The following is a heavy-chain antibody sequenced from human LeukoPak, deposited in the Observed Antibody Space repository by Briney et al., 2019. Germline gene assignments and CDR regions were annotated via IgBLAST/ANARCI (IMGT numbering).Heavy chain of an antibody. CDR3: ARDGGRSSSSVGTEFDP. J-gene: IGHJ5*02. V-gene: IGHV4-34*01. D-gene: IGHD6-6*01. CDR1: GGSFSGYY. CDR2: INHSGST. Sequence: PSETLSLTCAVYGGSFSGYYWSWIRQPPGKGLEWIGEINHSGSTNYNPSLKSRVTISVDTSKNQFSLKLSSVTAADTAVYYCARDGGRSSSSVGTEFDPWGQGTLVTVSS.